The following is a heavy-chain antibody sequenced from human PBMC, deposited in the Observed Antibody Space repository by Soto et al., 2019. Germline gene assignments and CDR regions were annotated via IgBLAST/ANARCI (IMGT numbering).Heavy chain of an antibody. Sequence: QVQLVQSGAEVKKPGASVKVSCKASGYTFTSYGISWVRQAPGQGLEWMGWISGNNGNTNYAQKLQVRVTMTTDTATSTAYMELRSLRSDDTAMYYCARDGYCSSRRCFDLWGRGTLVTVSS. V-gene: IGHV1-18*01. J-gene: IGHJ2*01. CDR2: ISGNNGNT. D-gene: IGHD2-2*01. CDR3: ARDGYCSSRRCFDL. CDR1: GYTFTSYG.